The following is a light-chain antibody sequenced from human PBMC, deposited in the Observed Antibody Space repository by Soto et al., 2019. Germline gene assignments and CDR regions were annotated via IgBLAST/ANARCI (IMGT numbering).Light chain of an antibody. J-gene: IGLJ1*01. CDR1: SSDVGGYTY. V-gene: IGLV2-11*01. CDR3: CSYAGSYTYV. Sequence: QSALTQPRSVSRSPGQSVTISCTGTSSDVGGYTYVSWYQQHPGKAPKLIIYDVTERPSGVPARFSGSKSGNTASLTISGLQAEDEADYYCCSYAGSYTYVFGTGTKLTVL. CDR2: DVT.